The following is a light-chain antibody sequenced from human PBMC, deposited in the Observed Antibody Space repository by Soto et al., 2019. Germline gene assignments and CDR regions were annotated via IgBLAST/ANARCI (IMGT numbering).Light chain of an antibody. J-gene: IGKJ4*01. CDR2: WAS. Sequence: DIVMTQSPDSLAVSLGARATINCQSSQSVLHSSNPTTYFAWYQKKPGQPPQLLTYWASTRESGVPDRVSGSGSGTDFTLTISSLQPEDGAGDDCQQYYSAPLAFGGGTRVEI. CDR3: QQYYSAPLA. V-gene: IGKV4-1*01. CDR1: QSVLHSSNPTTY.